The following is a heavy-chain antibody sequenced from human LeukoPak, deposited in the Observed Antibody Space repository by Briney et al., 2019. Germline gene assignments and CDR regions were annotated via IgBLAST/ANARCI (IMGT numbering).Heavy chain of an antibody. CDR1: GGSISSGAYY. Sequence: SETLSLTCTVSGGSISSGAYYWGWIRQPPGKGLEWIGYIYDSGSTYYNPSLKSRVTISVDTSKSQFSLKLSSVTAADTAVYYCVRGVGSISSTYYYYGMDVWGQGTTVTVSS. CDR2: IYDSGST. D-gene: IGHD3-3*02. V-gene: IGHV4-30-4*01. CDR3: VRGVGSISSTYYYYGMDV. J-gene: IGHJ6*02.